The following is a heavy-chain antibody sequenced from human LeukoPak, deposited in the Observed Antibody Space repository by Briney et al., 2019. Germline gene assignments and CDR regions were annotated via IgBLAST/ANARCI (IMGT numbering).Heavy chain of an antibody. V-gene: IGHV3-9*01. CDR1: GFTFKDYG. Sequence: SLRLSCAATGFTFKDYGMHWVRQPPGKGLEWVSSINWNGGGTDYADSVKGRFTISRDNAKNSLYLQLSSLRPEDTALYYCAKHMRATNTYSFFGLDAWGQGTTVTVSS. CDR2: INWNGGGT. CDR3: AKHMRATNTYSFFGLDA. J-gene: IGHJ6*02. D-gene: IGHD1-26*01.